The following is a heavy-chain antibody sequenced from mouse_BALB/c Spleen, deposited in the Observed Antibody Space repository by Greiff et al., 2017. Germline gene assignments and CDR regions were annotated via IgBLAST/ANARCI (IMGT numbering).Heavy chain of an antibody. J-gene: IGHJ1*01. V-gene: IGHV1-7*01. Sequence: QVQLQQSGAELAKPGASVKMSCKASGYTFTSYWMHWVKQRPGQGLEWIGYINPSTGYTEYNQKFKDKATLTADKSSSTAYMQLSSLTSEDSAVYYCARMGGNYWYFDVWGAGTTVTVSS. CDR3: ARMGGNYWYFDV. D-gene: IGHD1-1*02. CDR2: INPSTGYT. CDR1: GYTFTSYW.